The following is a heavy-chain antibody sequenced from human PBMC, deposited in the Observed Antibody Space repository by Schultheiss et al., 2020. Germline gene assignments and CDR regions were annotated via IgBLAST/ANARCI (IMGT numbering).Heavy chain of an antibody. Sequence: SETLSLTCAVYGGSFSGYYWSWIRQPPGKGLEWIGEINHSGSTNYNPSLKSRVTISVDTSKNQFSLKLSSVTAADTAVYYCARGFSTYYDFWSGNRGGWFDPWGQGTLVNVSS. J-gene: IGHJ5*02. CDR2: INHSGST. CDR3: ARGFSTYYDFWSGNRGGWFDP. CDR1: GGSFSGYY. D-gene: IGHD3-3*01. V-gene: IGHV4-34*01.